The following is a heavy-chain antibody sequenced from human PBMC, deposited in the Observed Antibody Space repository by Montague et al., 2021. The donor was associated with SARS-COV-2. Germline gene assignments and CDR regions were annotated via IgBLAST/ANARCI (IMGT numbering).Heavy chain of an antibody. CDR1: GGSISSYY. CDR2: IYYSGST. J-gene: IGHJ5*02. D-gene: IGHD5-24*01. V-gene: IGHV4-59*01. CDR3: AREDRWNWFDP. Sequence: SETRSLTCTVSGGSISSYYWSWIRQPPGKGLEWIGYIYYSGSTNYNPSLKSRVTISIDTSKNQFSLKLISVTAADTAVYFCAREDRWNWFDPWGQGVLVTVSS.